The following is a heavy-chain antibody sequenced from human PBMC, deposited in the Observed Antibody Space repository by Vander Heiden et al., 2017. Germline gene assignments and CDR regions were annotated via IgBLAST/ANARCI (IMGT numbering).Heavy chain of an antibody. V-gene: IGHV3-15*01. CDR2: IKSKTDGGTT. D-gene: IGHD1-26*01. CDR3: TTDSSGSYRYYFDY. Sequence: EVQLVESGGGLVKPGGSLRLSCAASGFPFSNGWMGWVRQAPGKGLEWVGRIKSKTDGGTTDYAAPVKGRFTISRDDSKNTLYLQMNSLKTEDTAVYYCTTDSSGSYRYYFDYWGQGTLVTVSS. CDR1: GFPFSNGW. J-gene: IGHJ4*02.